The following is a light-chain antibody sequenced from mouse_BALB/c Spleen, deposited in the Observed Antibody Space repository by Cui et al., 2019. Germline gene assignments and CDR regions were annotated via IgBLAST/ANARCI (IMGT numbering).Light chain of an antibody. CDR1: QDINKY. V-gene: IGKV19-93*01. Sequence: DIQMTQSPSSLSASLGGKVTITCKASQDINKYIGWYQHKNGKGTSLIKYYSYSLQPGITSMCSRSGAGRDYSFSISNLEDEDIATYYCLKYDKLYTFGGGTKLEIK. CDR2: YSY. CDR3: LKYDKLYT. J-gene: IGKJ2*01.